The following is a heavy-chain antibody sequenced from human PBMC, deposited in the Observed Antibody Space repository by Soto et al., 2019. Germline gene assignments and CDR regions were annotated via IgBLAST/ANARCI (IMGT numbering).Heavy chain of an antibody. J-gene: IGHJ6*02. D-gene: IGHD1-7*01. CDR1: GGTFSSYA. Sequence: GASVKVSCKASGGTFSSYAISWVRQAPGQGLEWMGGIIPIFGTANYAQKFQGRVTITADESTSTAYMELSSLRSEDTAVYYCARDATGTRSSGMDVWGQGTTVTVSS. CDR3: ARDATGTRSSGMDV. CDR2: IIPIFGTA. V-gene: IGHV1-69*13.